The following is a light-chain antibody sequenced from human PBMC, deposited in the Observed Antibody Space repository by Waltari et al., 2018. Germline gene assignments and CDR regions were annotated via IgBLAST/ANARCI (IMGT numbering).Light chain of an antibody. V-gene: IGLV1-44*01. Sequence: QSVLTQPPSASGTPGQRVTIPCSGRRSNLGIHTVNWYQPPPGTPPKLIIYRDNQRPSGVPDRFSGSKSGTSASLAISGLQSEDEADYYCAAWDDSLNGVFGGGTKLTVL. J-gene: IGLJ3*02. CDR2: RDN. CDR1: RSNLGIHT. CDR3: AAWDDSLNGV.